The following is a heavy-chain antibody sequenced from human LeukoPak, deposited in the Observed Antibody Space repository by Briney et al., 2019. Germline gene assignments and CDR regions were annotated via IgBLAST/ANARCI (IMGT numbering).Heavy chain of an antibody. J-gene: IGHJ3*02. CDR2: ISSSSSYI. V-gene: IGHV3-21*01. CDR3: ARVTRGSGYAFDI. Sequence: GGSLRLSCAASGFTFSSFGMNWVRQAPGKGLEWVSSISSSSSYIYYADSVKGRFTISRDNAKNSLYLQMNSLRAEDTAVYYCARVTRGSGYAFDIWGQGTVVTVSS. CDR1: GFTFSSFG. D-gene: IGHD5-12*01.